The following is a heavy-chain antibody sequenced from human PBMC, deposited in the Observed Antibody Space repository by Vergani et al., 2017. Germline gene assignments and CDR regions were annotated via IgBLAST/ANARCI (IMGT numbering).Heavy chain of an antibody. CDR2: ISDSGGST. J-gene: IGHJ4*02. CDR3: AKDLHSSSALDY. V-gene: IGHV3-23*01. Sequence: EVQLLESGGGLVQPGGSLRLSCAASGFTFSSYAMSWVRRSPGKGLEWVSTISDSGGSTYYADSVKGRFTISRDNSKNTLCLQMNSLRAEDTAVYYCAKDLHSSSALDYWGQGTLVTGSS. D-gene: IGHD6-13*01. CDR1: GFTFSSYA.